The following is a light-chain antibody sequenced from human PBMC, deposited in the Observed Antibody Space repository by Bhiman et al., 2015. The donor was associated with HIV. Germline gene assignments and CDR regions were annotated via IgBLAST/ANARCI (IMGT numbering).Light chain of an antibody. J-gene: IGLJ3*02. CDR1: SGSIASNY. V-gene: IGLV6-57*01. CDR2: DDN. CDR3: QSYDSNNKGV. Sequence: NFMLTQPHSVSESPGKTVTISCTRSSGSIASNYVQWYQQRPGSSPTTVIYDDNQRPSGVPDRFSGSIDSSSNSASLTISGLKTEDEADYYCQSYDSNNKGVFGGGTKLTVL.